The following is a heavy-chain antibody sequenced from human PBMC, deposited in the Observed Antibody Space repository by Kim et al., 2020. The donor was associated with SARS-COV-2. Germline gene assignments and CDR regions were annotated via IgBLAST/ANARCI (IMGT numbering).Heavy chain of an antibody. J-gene: IGHJ3*02. CDR1: GGSFSGYY. Sequence: TETLSLTCAFYGGSFSGYYWSWILQPPGKGLEWIGEINHSGSTNYNPSLKSRVTISVDTSKNQFSLKLSSVTAADTAVYYCAGYSYYYSDAFDIWGQGTMVTVSS. V-gene: IGHV4-34*01. CDR2: INHSGST. CDR3: AGYSYYYSDAFDI. D-gene: IGHD3-10*01.